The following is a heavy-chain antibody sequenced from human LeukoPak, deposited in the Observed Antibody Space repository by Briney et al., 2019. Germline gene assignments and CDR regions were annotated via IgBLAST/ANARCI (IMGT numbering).Heavy chain of an antibody. V-gene: IGHV4-34*01. CDR2: INHSGST. J-gene: IGHJ5*02. Sequence: SGTLSLTCAVYGGSFSGYYWSWIRQPPGKGLEWIGEINHSGSTNYNPSLKSRVTISVDTSKNQFSLKLSSVTAADTAVYYCARAKYSSSWYGAWGQGTLVTVSS. CDR1: GGSFSGYY. D-gene: IGHD6-13*01. CDR3: ARAKYSSSWYGA.